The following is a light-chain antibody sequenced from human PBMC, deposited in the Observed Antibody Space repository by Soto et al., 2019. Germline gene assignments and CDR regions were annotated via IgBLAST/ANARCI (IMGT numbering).Light chain of an antibody. Sequence: QSVLTQPASVSGSPGQSITISCTGTSSDVGAYDFVSWYQQHPDKAPKLMIYEVSNRPSGVSNRFSGSKSVNTATLTISGLQAEDEADYYCSSNTSSSTRVFGTGTKVPVL. CDR3: SSNTSSSTRV. CDR2: EVS. CDR1: SSDVGAYDF. V-gene: IGLV2-14*03. J-gene: IGLJ1*01.